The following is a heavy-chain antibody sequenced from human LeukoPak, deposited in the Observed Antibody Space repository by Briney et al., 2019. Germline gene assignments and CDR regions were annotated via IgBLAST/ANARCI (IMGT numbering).Heavy chain of an antibody. J-gene: IGHJ5*02. CDR2: IIPIFGTA. Sequence: SVKVSCKASGGTFCSYAISWVRQAPGQGLEWMGGIIPIFGTANYAQKFQGRVTITADESTSTAYMELSSLRSEDTAVYYCAREGIAAAGTDWFDPWGQGTLVTVSS. V-gene: IGHV1-69*01. CDR1: GGTFCSYA. CDR3: AREGIAAAGTDWFDP. D-gene: IGHD6-13*01.